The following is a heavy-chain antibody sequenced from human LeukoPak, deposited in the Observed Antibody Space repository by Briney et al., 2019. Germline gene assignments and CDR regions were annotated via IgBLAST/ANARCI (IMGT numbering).Heavy chain of an antibody. CDR2: ISSDSSYI. Sequence: GGSLRLSCAASGFTFSSYGMTWVRQAPGKGLEWVSSISSDSSYIYYTESLKGRFTISRDNAKNSLYLQMSSLRAEDTAVYYCAINHRDGYSELGYWGQGTLVIVSS. D-gene: IGHD5-24*01. V-gene: IGHV3-21*01. J-gene: IGHJ4*02. CDR1: GFTFSSYG. CDR3: AINHRDGYSELGY.